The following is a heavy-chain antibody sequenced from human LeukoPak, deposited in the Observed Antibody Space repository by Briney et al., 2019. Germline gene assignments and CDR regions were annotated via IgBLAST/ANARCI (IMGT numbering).Heavy chain of an antibody. Sequence: SETLSLTCAVYGGSFSGYYWSWIRQPPGKGLEWIGEINHSGSTNYNPSLKSRVTISADTSKNQFSLKLSSVTAADTAAYFCARVGYSYVINDWSRTGLGAYPTKYYYHMDVWGKGTTVTVSS. CDR2: INHSGST. D-gene: IGHD5-18*01. V-gene: IGHV4-34*01. J-gene: IGHJ6*03. CDR3: ARVGYSYVINDWSRTGLGAYPTKYYYHMDV. CDR1: GGSFSGYY.